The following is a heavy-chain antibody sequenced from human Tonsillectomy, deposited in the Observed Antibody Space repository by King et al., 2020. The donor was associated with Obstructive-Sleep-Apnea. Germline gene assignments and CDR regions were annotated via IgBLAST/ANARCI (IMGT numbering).Heavy chain of an antibody. J-gene: IGHJ5*02. D-gene: IGHD5-12*01. Sequence: VQLVESGGALVKPGGSLRLSCAASVFTFSDYYMSWIRQAPGKGLEWVSYISSSSSYTNYADSVKGRFTISRDNAKNSLYLQMNSLRAEDTAVYYCARDGSGYDSYNWFDPWGQGTLVTVSS. CDR3: ARDGSGYDSYNWFDP. CDR1: VFTFSDYY. CDR2: ISSSSSYT. V-gene: IGHV3-11*06.